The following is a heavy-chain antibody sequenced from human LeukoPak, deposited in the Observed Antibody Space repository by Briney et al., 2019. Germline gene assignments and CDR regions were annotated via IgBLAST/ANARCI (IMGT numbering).Heavy chain of an antibody. J-gene: IGHJ4*02. CDR3: AKTPYGDRYYFDY. V-gene: IGHV3-30*18. Sequence: GGSLRLSCAASGFTFSSYAMSWVRQAPGKGLEWVAVISYDGSNKYYADSVKGRFTISRDNSKNTLYLQMNSLRAEDTAVYYCAKTPYGDRYYFDYWGQGTLVTVSS. CDR2: ISYDGSNK. D-gene: IGHD4-17*01. CDR1: GFTFSSYA.